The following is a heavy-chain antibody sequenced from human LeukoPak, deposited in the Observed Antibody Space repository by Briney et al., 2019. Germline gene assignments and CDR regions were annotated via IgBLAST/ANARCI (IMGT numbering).Heavy chain of an antibody. J-gene: IGHJ4*02. Sequence: SETLSLTCTVSGGSISSYYWSWIRQPPGKGLEWIGYIYYSGGTNYNPSLKSRVTISVDTSKNQFSLKLSSVTAADTAVYYCARAGLTTVTTRFDYWGQGTLVTVSS. CDR3: ARAGLTTVTTRFDY. CDR2: IYYSGGT. V-gene: IGHV4-59*01. CDR1: GGSISSYY. D-gene: IGHD4-17*01.